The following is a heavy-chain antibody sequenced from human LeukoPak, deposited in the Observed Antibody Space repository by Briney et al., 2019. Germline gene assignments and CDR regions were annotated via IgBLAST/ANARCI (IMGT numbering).Heavy chain of an antibody. Sequence: PGGSLRLSCAASGFTFSSYWMSWVRQAPGKGLEWVASIKQDGSEKYYVDSVKGRFTISRDNAKNSLYLQMNSLRAEDTAVYYCARDYYDSSGYYYFDYWGQGTLVTVSS. J-gene: IGHJ4*02. CDR2: IKQDGSEK. CDR1: GFTFSSYW. D-gene: IGHD3-22*01. V-gene: IGHV3-7*01. CDR3: ARDYYDSSGYYYFDY.